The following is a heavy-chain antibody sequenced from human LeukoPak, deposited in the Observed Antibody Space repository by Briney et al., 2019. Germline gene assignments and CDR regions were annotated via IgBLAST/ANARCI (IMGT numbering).Heavy chain of an antibody. J-gene: IGHJ4*02. CDR3: ARERREQLLPPYTRSVTYFDY. CDR2: ITYSGST. V-gene: IGHV4-39*07. Sequence: NPSETLSLTCTVSGGSITSNSYYWGWIRQPPGKGLEWIGSITYSGSTYYNPSRKRRITISIDTTKNEFSKKLSSVTAADTAVYYCARERREQLLPPYTRSVTYFDYWGQGTLVTVSS. D-gene: IGHD2-2*01. CDR1: GGSITSNSYY.